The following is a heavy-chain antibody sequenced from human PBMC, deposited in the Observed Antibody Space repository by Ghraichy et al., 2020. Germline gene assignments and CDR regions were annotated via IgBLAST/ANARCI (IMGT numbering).Heavy chain of an antibody. CDR3: VRWSDV. D-gene: IGHD1-26*01. CDR1: EFMFSNYW. V-gene: IGHV3-74*01. CDR2: INSDGSIT. J-gene: IGHJ6*02. Sequence: AGSLRLSCAASEFMFSNYWMHWVRQAPGKGLVWVSRINSDGSITSYADSVKGRFTISRDNAKNTLYLQMNSLRAEDTAVYYCVRWSDVWREGTTVTVSS.